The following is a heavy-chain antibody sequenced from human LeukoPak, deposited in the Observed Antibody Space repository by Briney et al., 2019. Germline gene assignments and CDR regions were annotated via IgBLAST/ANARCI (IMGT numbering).Heavy chain of an antibody. J-gene: IGHJ4*02. D-gene: IGHD3-16*01. Sequence: GGSLRLSCAASGFTFSSFEMNWVRQAPGKGLECVSYISSSGSTIYYADSVRGRFTISRDNAKNSLYLEMNSLRAEDTAVYYCARDRAYKTFDYWGQGALVTVSS. CDR3: ARDRAYKTFDY. CDR2: ISSSGSTI. CDR1: GFTFSSFE. V-gene: IGHV3-48*03.